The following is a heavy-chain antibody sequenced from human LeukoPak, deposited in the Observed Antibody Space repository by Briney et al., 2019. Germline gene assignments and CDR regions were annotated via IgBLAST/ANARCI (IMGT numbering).Heavy chain of an antibody. Sequence: ASVKVSCKASGYTFTSYAMHWVRQAPGQRLEWMGWINDGNGNTKYSQKFQGRVTITRDTSASTAYMELSSLRSEDTAVYYCAGPPGDSSGWSFDYWGQGTLVTVSS. D-gene: IGHD6-19*01. J-gene: IGHJ4*02. CDR2: INDGNGNT. CDR3: AGPPGDSSGWSFDY. V-gene: IGHV1-3*01. CDR1: GYTFTSYA.